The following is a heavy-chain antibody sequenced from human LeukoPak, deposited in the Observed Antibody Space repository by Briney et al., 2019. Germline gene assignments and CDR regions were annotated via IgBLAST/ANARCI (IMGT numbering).Heavy chain of an antibody. J-gene: IGHJ4*02. Sequence: GRSLRLSCAASGFTFDDYGMSWVRQAPGKGLEWVSCINWNGGSTGYADSVKGRFTISRDNAKNSLYLQMNSLRAEDTALYYCARGYYDSSGYYFDYWGQGTLVTVSS. CDR1: GFTFDDYG. CDR3: ARGYYDSSGYYFDY. D-gene: IGHD3-22*01. V-gene: IGHV3-20*04. CDR2: INWNGGST.